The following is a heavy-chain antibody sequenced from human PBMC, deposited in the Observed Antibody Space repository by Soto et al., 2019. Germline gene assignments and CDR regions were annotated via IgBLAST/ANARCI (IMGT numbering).Heavy chain of an antibody. Sequence: SETLSLTCFVSGGSISRSGNYWGWICQPPGKGLEWIGSIYYSGGTYYNPSLKSRVTISVDTSKNQFSLKLSSVTAADTAVYYCVRQECYSNDYFYYGMYVWGQGTTVTVSS. CDR2: IYYSGGT. J-gene: IGHJ6*02. D-gene: IGHD4-4*01. CDR3: VRQECYSNDYFYYGMYV. V-gene: IGHV4-39*01. CDR1: GGSISRSGNY.